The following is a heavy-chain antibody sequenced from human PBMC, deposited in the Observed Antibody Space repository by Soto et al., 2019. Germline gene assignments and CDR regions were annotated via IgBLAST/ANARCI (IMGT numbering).Heavy chain of an antibody. CDR3: ALDCSGGSCYVDY. CDR2: ISNSGTTM. Sequence: QVQLVESGGGLVKPGGSLRLSCAASGLTFSDYYITWIRQAPGKGLEGVSYISNSGTTMYYADSVKGRFTISRDNAKNSLYLQMNSLRAEDTAVYYCALDCSGGSCYVDYWGQGTLVTVSS. CDR1: GLTFSDYY. V-gene: IGHV3-11*01. J-gene: IGHJ4*02. D-gene: IGHD2-15*01.